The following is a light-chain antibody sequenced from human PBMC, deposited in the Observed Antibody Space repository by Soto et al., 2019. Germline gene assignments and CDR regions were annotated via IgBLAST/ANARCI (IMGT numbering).Light chain of an antibody. CDR3: QQSYSTPFT. V-gene: IGKV1-39*01. Sequence: DIQMTQSPPSLSASVGDRVTITCRASRTISTYLNWYQQRPGKAPKLLIYAASSLLSGVPSRFSGSGSGTDFTLTVSSLQPEDFATYYCQQSYSTPFTFGPGTKVDVK. CDR1: RTISTY. J-gene: IGKJ3*01. CDR2: AAS.